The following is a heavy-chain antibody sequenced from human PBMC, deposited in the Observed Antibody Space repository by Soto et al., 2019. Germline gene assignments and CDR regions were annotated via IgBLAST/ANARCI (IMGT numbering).Heavy chain of an antibody. Sequence: QVKLVQSGTEVKKPGASVKVSCKASGYSFGTSGISWVRQAPGQGLEWMGWISAYNGNTNYDQKIQDRATMATDTSTNTAYLELRSLRSDDTAVYYCARAGQYYDSSGYANWGQGTLVTVSS. J-gene: IGHJ4*02. CDR2: ISAYNGNT. D-gene: IGHD3-22*01. V-gene: IGHV1-18*04. CDR1: GYSFGTSG. CDR3: ARAGQYYDSSGYAN.